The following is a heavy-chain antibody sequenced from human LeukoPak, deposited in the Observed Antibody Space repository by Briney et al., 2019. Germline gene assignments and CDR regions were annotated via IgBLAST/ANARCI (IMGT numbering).Heavy chain of an antibody. Sequence: VASVKVSCKASGGTFSSYTISWVRQAPGQGLEWMGGIIPIFGTTDYAQRFQGRVTITADESTSTAYMELSSLRSEDTAVYYCARDRADGSGGLRVFLVDAIDIWGQGTMVTVSS. CDR1: GGTFSSYT. J-gene: IGHJ3*02. CDR2: IIPIFGTT. D-gene: IGHD4-23*01. CDR3: ARDRADGSGGLRVFLVDAIDI. V-gene: IGHV1-69*01.